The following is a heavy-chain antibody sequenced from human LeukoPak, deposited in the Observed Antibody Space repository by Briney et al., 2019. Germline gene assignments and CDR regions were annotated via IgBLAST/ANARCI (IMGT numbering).Heavy chain of an antibody. V-gene: IGHV3-23*01. J-gene: IGHJ6*03. Sequence: PGGSLRLSCTASGLSLNNYAMSWVRQVPGKGLEWVSASSSSDDGKWYAESVKGRFTISRDNSKNTLYLQMNSLRVEDTAVYYCAKAATTGPSGMDYYYYYYMDVWGTGTTVTVSS. D-gene: IGHD1-1*01. CDR2: SSSSDDGK. CDR3: AKAATTGPSGMDYYYYYYMDV. CDR1: GLSLNNYA.